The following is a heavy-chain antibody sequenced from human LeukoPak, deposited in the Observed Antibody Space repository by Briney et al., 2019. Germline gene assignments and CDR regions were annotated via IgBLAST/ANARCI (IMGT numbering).Heavy chain of an antibody. D-gene: IGHD6-19*01. CDR1: GGSISSGSYY. CDR2: IYTSGST. CDR3: ASTGIAVAGTKRWPRYTNLDY. J-gene: IGHJ4*02. Sequence: PSETLSLTCTVSGGSISSGSYYWSWIRQPAGKGLEWIGRIYTSGSTNYNPSLKSRVTISVDTSKNQFSLKLSSVTAADTAVYYCASTGIAVAGTKRWPRYTNLDYWGQGTLVTVSS. V-gene: IGHV4-61*02.